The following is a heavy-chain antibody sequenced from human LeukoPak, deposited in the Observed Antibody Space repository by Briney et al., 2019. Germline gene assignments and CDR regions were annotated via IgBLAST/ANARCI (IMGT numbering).Heavy chain of an antibody. CDR1: GFIFSNAW. CDR2: IKSEYDGGTT. Sequence: GGSLRLSCAASGFIFSNAWMNWVRQAPGKGLEWVGRIKSEYDGGTTDYAAHAKGRFTISRDDSKNTVYLQMNSLKTEDTAVYYCNTGGYYFDYWGQGTLVTVSS. V-gene: IGHV3-15*01. J-gene: IGHJ4*02. CDR3: NTGGYYFDY.